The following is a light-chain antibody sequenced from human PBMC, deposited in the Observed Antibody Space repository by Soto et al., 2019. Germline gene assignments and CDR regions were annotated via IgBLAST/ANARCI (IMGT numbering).Light chain of an antibody. J-gene: IGKJ4*01. Sequence: EIVMTQSPATLSVSPGERVTLSCRASQSINNNLACYQQKPGQAPRLLIYEASNRATGITARFSGSGSGADFTLTISRLEPEDFAVYYCQQFSSYPLTFGEGTKVDIK. V-gene: IGKV3D-15*01. CDR2: EAS. CDR3: QQFSSYPLT. CDR1: QSINNN.